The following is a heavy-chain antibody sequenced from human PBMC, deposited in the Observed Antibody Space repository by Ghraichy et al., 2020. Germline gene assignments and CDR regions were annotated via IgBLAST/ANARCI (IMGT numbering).Heavy chain of an antibody. Sequence: GGSLRLSCAASGFTFSSYSMNWVCQAPGKGLEWVSYISSSSSTIYYADSVKGRFTISRDNAKNSLYLQMNSLRAEDTAVYYCARDQLLDYYDSSGHDPWGQGTLVTVSS. CDR1: GFTFSSYS. V-gene: IGHV3-48*04. J-gene: IGHJ5*02. D-gene: IGHD3-22*01. CDR2: ISSSSSTI. CDR3: ARDQLLDYYDSSGHDP.